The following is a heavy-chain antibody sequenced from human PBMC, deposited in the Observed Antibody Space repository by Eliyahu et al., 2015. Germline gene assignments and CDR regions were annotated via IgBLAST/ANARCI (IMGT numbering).Heavy chain of an antibody. CDR2: XYYSGST. V-gene: IGHV4-31*03. D-gene: IGHD5-18*01. CDR3: AREIRYSYGSNWFDP. J-gene: IGHJ5*02. CDR1: GGSISXGGHY. Sequence: QVQLQESGPGLVKPSQTLSLTCTVSGGSISXGGHYWSWIRQHPGKGLEWIGYXYYSGSTYXNPSLKSRVTISVDTSKNQFSLNVSSVTAADTAVYYCAREIRYSYGSNWFDPWGQGTLVTVSS.